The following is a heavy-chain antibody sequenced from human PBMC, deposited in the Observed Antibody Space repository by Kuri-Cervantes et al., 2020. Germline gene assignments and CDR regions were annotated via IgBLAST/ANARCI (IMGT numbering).Heavy chain of an antibody. CDR2: ISYDGSRT. D-gene: IGHD2-2*01. CDR3: AKDMDPEYCSSTSCPDYYYYYMDV. V-gene: IGHV3-30*18. CDR1: GFTFSTYG. J-gene: IGHJ6*03. Sequence: GGSLRLSCAASGFTFSTYGMHWVRQAPGKGLDWVTFISYDGSRTYYADSVKGRFTISRDNSKNTLYLQMNSLRAEDTAVYYCAKDMDPEYCSSTSCPDYYYYYMDVWGKGTTVTVSS.